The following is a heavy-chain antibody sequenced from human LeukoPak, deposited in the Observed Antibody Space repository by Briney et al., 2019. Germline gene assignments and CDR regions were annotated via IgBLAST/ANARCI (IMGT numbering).Heavy chain of an antibody. V-gene: IGHV4-59*01. D-gene: IGHD4-17*01. CDR3: AGDYGRDAFDI. CDR2: IYYSGST. CDR1: GGSISSYY. Sequence: SETLSLTCTVSGGSISSYYWSWIRQPPGKGLEWIGYIYYSGSTNYNPSLKSRVTISVDTSKNQSSLKLSSVTAADTAVYYCAGDYGRDAFDIWGQGTMVTVSS. J-gene: IGHJ3*02.